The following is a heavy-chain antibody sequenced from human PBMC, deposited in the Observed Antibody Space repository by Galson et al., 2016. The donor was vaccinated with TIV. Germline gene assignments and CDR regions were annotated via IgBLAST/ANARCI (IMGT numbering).Heavy chain of an antibody. D-gene: IGHD3-10*01. CDR2: ISATGGST. Sequence: SLRLSCAASGFTFNSFAMSWVRQAPGKGLEWVSSISATGGSTYYADSVKGRFTNSRHYSKNTVYLQMNSLRPDDTAIYYCAKEASSQVHDSGSFDSWGQGTLVTVPS. V-gene: IGHV3-23*01. CDR3: AKEASSQVHDSGSFDS. CDR1: GFTFNSFA. J-gene: IGHJ4*02.